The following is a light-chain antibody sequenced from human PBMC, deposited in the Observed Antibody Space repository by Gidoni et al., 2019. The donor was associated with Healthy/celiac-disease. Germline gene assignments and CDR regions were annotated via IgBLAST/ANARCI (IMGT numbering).Light chain of an antibody. CDR2: GAS. CDR3: QQYGSSPWT. CDR1: QSVSSSY. J-gene: IGKJ1*01. V-gene: IGKV3-20*01. Sequence: EIVLTQSPGTLSLSPGESATLSCRASQSVSSSYLAWYQQKPGQAPRLLIYGASSRETGIPDRFSGSGSGTDFTLTISRLKPEDFAVYYCQQYGSSPWTFGQGTKVEIK.